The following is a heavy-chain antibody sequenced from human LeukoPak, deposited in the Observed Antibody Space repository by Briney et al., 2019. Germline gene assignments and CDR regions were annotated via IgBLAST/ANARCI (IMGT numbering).Heavy chain of an antibody. CDR3: AREESSGWYWYFDL. V-gene: IGHV4-34*01. Sequence: PSETLSLTCAVYGGSFSGYYWSWIRQPPGKGLEWIGEINHSGSTNYNPSLKSRVTISVDTSKNQSSLKLSSVTAADTAVYYCAREESSGWYWYFDLWGRGTLVTVSS. CDR1: GGSFSGYY. J-gene: IGHJ2*01. D-gene: IGHD6-19*01. CDR2: INHSGST.